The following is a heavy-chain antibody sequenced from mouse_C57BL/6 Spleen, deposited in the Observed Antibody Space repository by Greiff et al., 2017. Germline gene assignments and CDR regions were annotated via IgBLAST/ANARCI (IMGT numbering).Heavy chain of an antibody. V-gene: IGHV1-22*01. D-gene: IGHD1-1*02. CDR1: GYTFTDYN. CDR3: ARLVGGPYYYAMDY. Sequence: EVQLQQSGPELVKPGASVKMSCKASGYTFTDYNMHWVKQSHGKSLEWIGYINPNNGGTSYNQKFKGKATLTVNKSSSTAYMELRSLTSEDAAVYYGARLVGGPYYYAMDYWGQGTSVTVSS. CDR2: INPNNGGT. J-gene: IGHJ4*01.